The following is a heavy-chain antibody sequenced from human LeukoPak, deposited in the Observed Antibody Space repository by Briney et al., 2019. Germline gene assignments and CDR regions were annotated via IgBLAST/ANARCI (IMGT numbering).Heavy chain of an antibody. Sequence: SETLSLTCTVSGGSISSYYWSWIRQPPGKGLEWMGYIYYSGSTNYNPSLKSRVTISVDTSKNQFSLKLSSVTAADTAVYYCARGSQDIVVVPAASYYYYMDVWGKGTTVTISS. D-gene: IGHD2-2*01. V-gene: IGHV4-59*01. CDR1: GGSISSYY. CDR3: ARGSQDIVVVPAASYYYYMDV. CDR2: IYYSGST. J-gene: IGHJ6*03.